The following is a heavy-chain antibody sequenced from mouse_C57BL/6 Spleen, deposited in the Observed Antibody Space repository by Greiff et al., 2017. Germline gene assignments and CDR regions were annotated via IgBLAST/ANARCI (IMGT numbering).Heavy chain of an antibody. CDR2: ISYSGST. Sequence: DVKLQESGPGMVKPSQSLSLTCTVTGYSITSGYDWHWIRHFPGNKLEWMGYISYSGSTNYNPSLKSRISITHDTSKNHFFLKLNSVTTEDTATYYCARDGAQATFAYWGQGTLVTVSA. J-gene: IGHJ3*01. D-gene: IGHD3-2*02. CDR1: GYSITSGYD. V-gene: IGHV3-1*01. CDR3: ARDGAQATFAY.